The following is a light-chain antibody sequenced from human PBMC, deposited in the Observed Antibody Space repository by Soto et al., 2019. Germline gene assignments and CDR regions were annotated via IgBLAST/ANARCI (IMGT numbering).Light chain of an antibody. V-gene: IGKV1-5*01. CDR2: DAS. J-gene: IGKJ1*01. CDR3: QQYNGFSGT. Sequence: DIQMTQSPSTLSASVGDRVTITCRASQGISSWLAWYQQKPGKAPKLLIYDASSLESGVPSRFSGSGFGTEFSLTISRLQPDDFATYYCQQYNGFSGTFGQGTKVDIK. CDR1: QGISSW.